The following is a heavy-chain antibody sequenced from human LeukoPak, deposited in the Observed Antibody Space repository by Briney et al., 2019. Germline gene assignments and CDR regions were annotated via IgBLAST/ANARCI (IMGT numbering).Heavy chain of an antibody. D-gene: IGHD1-26*01. V-gene: IGHV3-48*01. CDR2: ISTSSSTI. Sequence: GGSLRLSCAASGFTLSSYSMNWVRQAPGKGLEWVSYISTSSSTIYYADSVKGRFTISRENAKNSLYLQMKSLRAEDTAVYYCSRDHVVGATFDYWGQGTLVTVSS. J-gene: IGHJ4*02. CDR3: SRDHVVGATFDY. CDR1: GFTLSSYS.